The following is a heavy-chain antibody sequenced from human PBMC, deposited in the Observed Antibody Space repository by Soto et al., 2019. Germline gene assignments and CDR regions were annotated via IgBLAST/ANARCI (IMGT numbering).Heavy chain of an antibody. CDR1: GFTFSSYE. CDR2: ISSSGSTI. V-gene: IGHV3-48*03. CDR3: AREGFWSGYLVAYGMDV. J-gene: IGHJ6*02. D-gene: IGHD3-3*01. Sequence: VGSLRLSCAASGFTFSSYEMNWVRQAPGKGLEWVSYISSSGSTIYYADSVKGRFTISRDNAKNSLYLQMNSLRAEDTAVYYCAREGFWSGYLVAYGMDVWGQGTTVTVSS.